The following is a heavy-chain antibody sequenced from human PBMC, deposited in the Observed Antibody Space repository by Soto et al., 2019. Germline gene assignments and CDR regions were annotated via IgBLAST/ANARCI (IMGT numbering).Heavy chain of an antibody. CDR2: IIPIFGTA. CDR3: ARAQAYTIFGVVIKYGMDV. Sequence: QVQLVQSGAEVQKPGSSVKVSCKASGGTFSSYAISWVRQAPGQGLEWMGGIIPIFGTANYAQKFQGRVTTTADESTSTAYMELSSLRSEDTAVYYCARAQAYTIFGVVIKYGMDVWGQGTTVTVSS. D-gene: IGHD3-3*01. CDR1: GGTFSSYA. V-gene: IGHV1-69*01. J-gene: IGHJ6*02.